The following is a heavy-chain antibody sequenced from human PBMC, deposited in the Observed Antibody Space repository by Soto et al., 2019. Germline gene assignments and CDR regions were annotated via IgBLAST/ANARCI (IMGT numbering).Heavy chain of an antibody. D-gene: IGHD3-22*01. CDR1: GVSISSGKW. Sequence: QVPLQESGPGLVKPSGTLSLTCTISGVSISSGKWWSWVRQPPGEGLEWIGEIFHTGNTDYKPSLKSRVSLLVDKSKNQFSLNMDSVTAADTAVYYCARNLFDSRGYPPEVWGQGILVTVSS. CDR2: IFHTGNT. J-gene: IGHJ4*02. CDR3: ARNLFDSRGYPPEV. V-gene: IGHV4-4*02.